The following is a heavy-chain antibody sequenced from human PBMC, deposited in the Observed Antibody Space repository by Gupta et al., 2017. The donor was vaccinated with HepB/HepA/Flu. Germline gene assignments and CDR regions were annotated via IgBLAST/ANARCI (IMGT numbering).Heavy chain of an antibody. J-gene: IGHJ6*02. D-gene: IGHD3-10*01. CDR1: GGSISSYY. CDR3: ARGTYYYGSGSYTHLYYYYGMDV. CDR2: IYYSGST. V-gene: IGHV4-59*01. Sequence: QVQLQESGPGLVKPSETLSLTCTVSGGSISSYYWSWIRQPPGKGLEWIGYIYYSGSTNYNPSLKSRVTISVDTSKNQFSLKLSSVTAADTAVYYCARGTYYYGSGSYTHLYYYYGMDVWGQGTTVTVSS.